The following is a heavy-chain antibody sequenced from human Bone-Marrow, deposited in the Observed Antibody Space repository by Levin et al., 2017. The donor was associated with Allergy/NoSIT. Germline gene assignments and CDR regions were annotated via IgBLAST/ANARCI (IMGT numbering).Heavy chain of an antibody. J-gene: IGHJ4*02. Sequence: SETLSLTCTVSGGSVSSGSYYWSWIRQPPGKGLEWNGYIYYSGSTNYHPSLKSRVTISVDTSKIQFSLKLSSVTAADTAVYYCARSRGVFSDYWGQGTLVTVSS. D-gene: IGHD3-16*01. CDR3: ARSRGVFSDY. V-gene: IGHV4-61*01. CDR1: GGSVSSGSYY. CDR2: IYYSGST.